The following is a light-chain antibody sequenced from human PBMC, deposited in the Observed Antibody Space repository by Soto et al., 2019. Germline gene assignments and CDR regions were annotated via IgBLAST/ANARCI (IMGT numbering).Light chain of an antibody. J-gene: IGKJ4*01. V-gene: IGKV3-15*01. CDR2: GAS. Sequence: IVLTKSSGTLSLSPGERVTLSCRAIQSVTSSYIAWYQQKSGQAPRLLLYGASSRATGIPARFSGSGSGTEFTLTISSLQSEDFAVYYCQQYNNWPPLTFGGGTKVDIK. CDR3: QQYNNWPPLT. CDR1: QSVTSS.